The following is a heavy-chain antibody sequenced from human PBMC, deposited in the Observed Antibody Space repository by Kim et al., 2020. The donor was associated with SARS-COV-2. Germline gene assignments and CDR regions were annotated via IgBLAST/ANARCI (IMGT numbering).Heavy chain of an antibody. J-gene: IGHJ4*02. CDR1: GFTFSSYA. CDR2: ISYDGSNK. D-gene: IGHD3-22*01. V-gene: IGHV3-30*04. CDR3: ARERNRDYYDSSGTWGY. Sequence: GGSLRLSCAASGFTFSSYAMHWVRQAPGKGLEWVAVISYDGSNKYYADSVKGRFTISRDNSKNTLYLQMNSLRAEDTAVYYCARERNRDYYDSSGTWGYWGQGTLVTVSS.